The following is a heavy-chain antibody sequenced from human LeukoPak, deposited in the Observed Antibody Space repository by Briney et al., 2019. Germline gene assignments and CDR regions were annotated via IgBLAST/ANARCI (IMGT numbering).Heavy chain of an antibody. D-gene: IGHD3-10*01. J-gene: IGHJ4*02. Sequence: GGSLRLSCAASGFTFSSYSMSWVRQAPGKGLEWISYISSSSSTIYYADSVKGRFTISRDNAKNSLYLQMNSLRDEDTAVYYCARDNYASGNYYSPIDYWGQGTLVTVSS. CDR3: ARDNYASGNYYSPIDY. V-gene: IGHV3-48*02. CDR1: GFTFSSYS. CDR2: ISSSSSTI.